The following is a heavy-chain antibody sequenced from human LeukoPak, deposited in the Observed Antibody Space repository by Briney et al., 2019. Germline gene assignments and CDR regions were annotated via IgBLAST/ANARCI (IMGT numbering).Heavy chain of an antibody. J-gene: IGHJ4*02. CDR1: GYTFTDYY. V-gene: IGHV1-46*01. Sequence: ASVTLSCKASGYTFTDYYMYWVRQAPGQGPECMGVIHPSGGGTTYAQKFQGRATLTKDTATSTVYIELSSLRSDDTAVYYCARMAMDPAMVTNFFDLWGQGTLLLVSA. CDR2: IHPSGGGT. D-gene: IGHD5-18*01. CDR3: ARMAMDPAMVTNFFDL.